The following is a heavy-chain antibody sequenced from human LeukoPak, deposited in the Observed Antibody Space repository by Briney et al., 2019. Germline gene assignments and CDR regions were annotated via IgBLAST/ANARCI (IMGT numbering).Heavy chain of an antibody. J-gene: IGHJ4*02. CDR1: GFTFSSYG. Sequence: GGSLRLSCVASGFTFSSYGMHWVRQAPGRGRDCVAVIGDDGSNKDYADSVKGRFTISRDNSKNTLYLQMNSLRAEDTAVYYCAKSYSYGYDYWGQGTLVTVSS. V-gene: IGHV3-30*02. CDR3: AKSYSYGYDY. CDR2: IGDDGSNK. D-gene: IGHD5-18*01.